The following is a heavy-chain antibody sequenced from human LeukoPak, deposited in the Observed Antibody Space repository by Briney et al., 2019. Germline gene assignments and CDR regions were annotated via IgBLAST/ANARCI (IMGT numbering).Heavy chain of an antibody. CDR2: ISSSGSTI. CDR3: ASSETATQPFAY. CDR1: GFTFSDYY. V-gene: IGHV3-11*01. J-gene: IGHJ4*02. D-gene: IGHD5-24*01. Sequence: GGSLRLSCAASGFTFSDYYMSWIRQAPGKGLEWVSYISSSGSTIYYADSVKGRFTISRDNAKNSLYLQMNSLRAEDTAVYYCASSETATQPFAYWGQGTLVTVSS.